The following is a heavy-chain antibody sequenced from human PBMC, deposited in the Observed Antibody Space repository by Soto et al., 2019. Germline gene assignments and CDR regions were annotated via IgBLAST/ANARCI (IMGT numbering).Heavy chain of an antibody. CDR1: GFTFSDYY. J-gene: IGHJ3*02. CDR2: ISSSSSYT. Sequence: GGSLRLSCAASGFTFSDYYMSWIRQAPGKGLEWVSYISSSSSYTNYADSVKGRFTISRDNSKNTLYLQMNSLRAEDTAVYYCAKVDYGDSVHAFDIWGQGTRVTVAS. V-gene: IGHV3-11*05. CDR3: AKVDYGDSVHAFDI. D-gene: IGHD4-17*01.